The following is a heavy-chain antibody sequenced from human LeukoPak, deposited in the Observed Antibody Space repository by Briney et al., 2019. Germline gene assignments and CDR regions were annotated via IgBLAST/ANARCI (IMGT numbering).Heavy chain of an antibody. J-gene: IGHJ4*02. D-gene: IGHD6-13*01. CDR2: MYYSGST. CDR3: ARAASSWSFEY. Sequence: SETLSLTCAVYGGSFSGYYWSWIRQPPGKGLEWIGYMYYSGSTNSSPSLKSRVTMSVDTSKNQFSLKLSSVTASDTAVYYCARAASSWSFEYWGQGTLVTVSS. CDR1: GGSFSGYY. V-gene: IGHV4-59*01.